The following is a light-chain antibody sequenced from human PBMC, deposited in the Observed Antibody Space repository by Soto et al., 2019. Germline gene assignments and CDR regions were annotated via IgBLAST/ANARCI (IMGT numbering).Light chain of an antibody. Sequence: EIVMTQSPATLSVSPGESATLSCRASQSISSELAWYQQKPGQPPRLLIYGASTRATGVPARFTGSVSGSDFTLNIRGLQSEDFAVYYCQQGHNWPLTFGQGTRLEI. CDR3: QQGHNWPLT. CDR1: QSISSE. J-gene: IGKJ2*01. CDR2: GAS. V-gene: IGKV3-15*01.